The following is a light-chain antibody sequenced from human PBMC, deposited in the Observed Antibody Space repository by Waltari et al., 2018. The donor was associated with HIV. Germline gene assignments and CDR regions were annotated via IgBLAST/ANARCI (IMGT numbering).Light chain of an antibody. CDR3: QQYALSPFT. CDR2: DAS. J-gene: IGKJ2*01. CDR1: QTVTSNS. Sequence: IVFTQSPGPQSLPPGSSASLSCRASQTVTSNSTAWYQVRPGQAPRVVIYDASYRAADIPDRFTGSGSGTNFTLTITRLEPEDFALYFCQQYALSPFTFGQGTSLEV. V-gene: IGKV3-20*01.